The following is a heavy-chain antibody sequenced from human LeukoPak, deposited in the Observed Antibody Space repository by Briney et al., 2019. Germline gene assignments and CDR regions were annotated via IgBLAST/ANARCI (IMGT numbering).Heavy chain of an antibody. V-gene: IGHV3-9*01. CDR1: GFTFDDYA. D-gene: IGHD4-23*01. CDR2: ISWNSGSI. CDR3: AKATGGGGYFDY. Sequence: GGSLRLSCAASGFTFDDYAMHWVRQAPGKGLEWVSGISWNSGSIGYADSVKGRFTISRDNAKNSLYLQMNSLRAEDTALYYCAKATGGGGYFDYWGQGTLVTVSS. J-gene: IGHJ4*02.